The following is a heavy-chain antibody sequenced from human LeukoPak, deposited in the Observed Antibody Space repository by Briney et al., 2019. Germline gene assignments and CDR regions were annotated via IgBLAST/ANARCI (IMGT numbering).Heavy chain of an antibody. D-gene: IGHD3-9*01. CDR1: GFSFSCYW. V-gene: IGHV3-30-3*01. Sequence: GSLRLSCAASGFSFSCYWMHWVRQAPGKGLEWVAVISYDGSNKYYADSVKGRFTISRDNSKNTLYLQMNSLRAEDTAVYYCARAKIAYDILTGYSPGHYYYYYGMDVWGQGTTVTVSS. J-gene: IGHJ6*02. CDR3: ARAKIAYDILTGYSPGHYYYYYGMDV. CDR2: ISYDGSNK.